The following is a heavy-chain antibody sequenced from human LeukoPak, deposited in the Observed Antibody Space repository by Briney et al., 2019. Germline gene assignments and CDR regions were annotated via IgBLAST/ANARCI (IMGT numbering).Heavy chain of an antibody. Sequence: PGGSLRLSCVASGFTFSRHEMNWVRQAPGKGLEWVALIWYDGSNTYYADSVKGRFTISRDDSKNTVYLQMNCLRAEDTALYYCARGFLDFDSWGQGTLVIVSS. CDR3: ARGFLDFDS. D-gene: IGHD3-3*01. CDR1: GFTFSRHE. CDR2: IWYDGSNT. V-gene: IGHV3-33*08. J-gene: IGHJ4*02.